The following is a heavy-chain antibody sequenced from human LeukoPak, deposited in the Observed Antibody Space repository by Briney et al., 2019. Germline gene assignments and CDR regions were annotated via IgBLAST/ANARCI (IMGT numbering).Heavy chain of an antibody. J-gene: IGHJ5*02. CDR1: GYTLNDIS. CDR3: AAVSGHYTLLDP. V-gene: IGHV1-24*01. Sequence: ASVKVPCKISGYTLNDISVHWVRQPPGKGLEWMGGVDPDDGQRVYAQRFQGRVTMTEDTSTNTAYMELSRLRSEDTAVYFCAAVSGHYTLLDPWGQGTLVTVSS. CDR2: VDPDDGQR. D-gene: IGHD4-11*01.